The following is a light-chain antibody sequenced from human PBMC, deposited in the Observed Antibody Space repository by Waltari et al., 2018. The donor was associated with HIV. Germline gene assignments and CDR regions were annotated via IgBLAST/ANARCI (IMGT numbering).Light chain of an antibody. CDR3: HQYYRYPYT. J-gene: IGKJ2*01. Sequence: DIQITQSPSTLSASVGDRVTNTCRASQSISSRLACYQQKLGKAPKLLIYKASSLESGVSSRFSGSGSETVFALTVSSLQPDDFAAYYFHQYYRYPYTFGQGTKLEIK. CDR2: KAS. CDR1: QSISSR. V-gene: IGKV1-5*03.